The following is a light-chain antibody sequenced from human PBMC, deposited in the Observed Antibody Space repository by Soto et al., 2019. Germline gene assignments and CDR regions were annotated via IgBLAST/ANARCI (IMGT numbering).Light chain of an antibody. V-gene: IGKV1-5*03. Sequence: DIQMTQSPSTLSASVGDRVTITCRASQSISSWLAWYQQKPGKAPKLLIYKASSLESGVPSRFSGSGSGTEFTLTISSLQPHDFATYYCQQYNSYMYTFGQGTKVDIK. CDR2: KAS. J-gene: IGKJ2*01. CDR3: QQYNSYMYT. CDR1: QSISSW.